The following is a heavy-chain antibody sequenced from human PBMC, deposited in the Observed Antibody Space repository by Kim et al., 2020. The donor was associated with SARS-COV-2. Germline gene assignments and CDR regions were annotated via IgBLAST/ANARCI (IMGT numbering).Heavy chain of an antibody. Sequence: GGSLRLSCAASGFTFSSYWMHWVRQAPGKGLVWVSRINSDGSSTSYADSVKGRFTISRDNAKNTLYLQMNSLRAEDTAVYYCARAHYGDYEREEDYWGQGTLVTVSS. CDR2: INSDGSST. CDR3: ARAHYGDYEREEDY. J-gene: IGHJ4*02. CDR1: GFTFSSYW. V-gene: IGHV3-74*01. D-gene: IGHD4-17*01.